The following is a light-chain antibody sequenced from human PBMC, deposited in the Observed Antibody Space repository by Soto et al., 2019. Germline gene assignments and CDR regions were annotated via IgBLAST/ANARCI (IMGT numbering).Light chain of an antibody. V-gene: IGKV3-20*01. CDR3: QQYGPSRIT. J-gene: IGKJ5*01. CDR2: GAS. Sequence: EIVLTQSPGTLSLSPGERATLSCRASQSFSSCYLAWYQQKPGQAPRLLIFGASTRATGIPDRFSGGGSGTDFTLTITRLEPEDFAVYYCQQYGPSRITFGQGTRLEIK. CDR1: QSFSSCY.